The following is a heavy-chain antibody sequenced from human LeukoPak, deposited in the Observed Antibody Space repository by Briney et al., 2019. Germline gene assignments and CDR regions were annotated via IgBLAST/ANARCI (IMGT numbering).Heavy chain of an antibody. Sequence: PGGSLRLSCAASGFTFSSYSMNWVRQAPGKGLEWVSSISSSSSYIYYADSVKGRFTISRDNAKNSLYLQMNSLRAEDTAVYYCARVSGYSSSWVFDYWAREPWSPSPQ. D-gene: IGHD6-13*01. J-gene: IGHJ4*02. CDR2: ISSSSSYI. V-gene: IGHV3-21*01. CDR1: GFTFSSYS. CDR3: ARVSGYSSSWVFDY.